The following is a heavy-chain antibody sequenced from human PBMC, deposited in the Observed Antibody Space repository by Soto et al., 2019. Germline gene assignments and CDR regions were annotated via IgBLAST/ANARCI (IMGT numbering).Heavy chain of an antibody. D-gene: IGHD3-10*01. V-gene: IGHV4-59*01. CDR2: IYYSGST. J-gene: IGHJ5*02. Sequence: SETLCLTCTVAGGSISSYYWSWIRKPPGKGLEWIGYIYYSGSTNYNPSLKSRVTISVDTSKNQFSLKLSSVTAADTAVYYCARARLSRSWWFDPWGQGTLVTVSS. CDR3: ARARLSRSWWFDP. CDR1: GGSISSYY.